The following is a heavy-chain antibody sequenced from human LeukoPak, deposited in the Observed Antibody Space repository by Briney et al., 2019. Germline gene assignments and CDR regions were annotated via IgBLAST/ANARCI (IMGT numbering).Heavy chain of an antibody. Sequence: SETLSLTCTVSGGSISSYYWSWIRQPPGKGLEWIGYIYYSGSTNYNPSLKSRVTISVDTSKNQFSLKLSSVTAADTAVYYCARVFDSGYSYAGFDYWGQGTLVTVSS. V-gene: IGHV4-59*01. CDR2: IYYSGST. D-gene: IGHD5-18*01. J-gene: IGHJ4*02. CDR1: GGSISSYY. CDR3: ARVFDSGYSYAGFDY.